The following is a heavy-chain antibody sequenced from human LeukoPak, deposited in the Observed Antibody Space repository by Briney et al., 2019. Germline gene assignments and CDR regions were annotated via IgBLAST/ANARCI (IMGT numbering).Heavy chain of an antibody. D-gene: IGHD2-15*01. CDR3: ARDRMGGSFDY. CDR2: ITGDGGTI. V-gene: IGHV3-48*01. Sequence: GGSLRLSCAASGFTFGSYAMNWVRQAPGKGLEWVSFITGDGGTIYYVDSMKGRFTISRDNAKNSLYLQIDNLRAEDTAVYYCARDRMGGSFDYWGQGTPVTVSS. CDR1: GFTFGSYA. J-gene: IGHJ4*02.